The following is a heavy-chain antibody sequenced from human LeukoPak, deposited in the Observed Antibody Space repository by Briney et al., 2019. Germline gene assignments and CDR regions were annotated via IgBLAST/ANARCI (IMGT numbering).Heavy chain of an antibody. CDR1: GYSFTGHY. V-gene: IGHV1-18*04. D-gene: IGHD2-2*01. J-gene: IGHJ4*02. CDR3: AGSLGYCTSNFCYLKY. CDR2: ISAQHGQT. Sequence: ASVKVSCKASGYSFTGHYMHWVRQAPGQGLEWVGWISAQHGQTEYAPNSQDRVTMTTDTYTNTAYMELRSLRSDDTAVYYCAGSLGYCTSNFCYLKYWGQGTLVTVSS.